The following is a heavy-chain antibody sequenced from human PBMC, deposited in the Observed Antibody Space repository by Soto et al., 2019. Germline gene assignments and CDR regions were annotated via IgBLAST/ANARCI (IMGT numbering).Heavy chain of an antibody. CDR3: ASEAYGDRDY. J-gene: IGHJ4*02. V-gene: IGHV3-53*04. D-gene: IGHD4-17*01. CDR1: GFTVSSNY. CDR2: IYSGGST. Sequence: EVQLVESGGGLVQPGGSLRLSCAASGFTVSSNYMSWVRQAPGKGLEWVSVIYSGGSTYYADSVKGRFTISRHNSKNTLYLQMNSLRAEDKAVYYCASEAYGDRDYWGQGTLVTVSS.